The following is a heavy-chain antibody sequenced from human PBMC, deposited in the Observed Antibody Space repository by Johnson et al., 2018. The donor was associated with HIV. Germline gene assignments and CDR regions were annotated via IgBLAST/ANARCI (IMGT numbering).Heavy chain of an antibody. CDR2: IWYDGSNK. D-gene: IGHD4-23*01. CDR1: GFTFSSYG. J-gene: IGHJ3*02. Sequence: QMQLVESGGGVVQPGGSLRLSCAASGFTFSSYGMHWVRQAPGTGLAWVAVIWYDGSNKYYAESVKGRFTISRDNSKNPLYLQMNSLRAEDTAVYYCAKEGDNYGGNWEAFDIWGQGTMVTVSS. V-gene: IGHV3-33*06. CDR3: AKEGDNYGGNWEAFDI.